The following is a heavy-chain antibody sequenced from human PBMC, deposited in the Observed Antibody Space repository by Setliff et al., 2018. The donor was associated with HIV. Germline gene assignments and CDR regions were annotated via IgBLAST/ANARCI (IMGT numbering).Heavy chain of an antibody. D-gene: IGHD4-4*01. Sequence: SVKVSCKASGYTFSSYDINWVRQATGQGLEWMGGIIPMFGRVNYAQKLQGRVTITADESTNTAYVELSSLRSEDTAVYYCARDYDYNNYPKYYFDYWGQGTLVTVSS. J-gene: IGHJ4*02. CDR2: IIPMFGRV. V-gene: IGHV1-69*13. CDR1: GYTFSSYD. CDR3: ARDYDYNNYPKYYFDY.